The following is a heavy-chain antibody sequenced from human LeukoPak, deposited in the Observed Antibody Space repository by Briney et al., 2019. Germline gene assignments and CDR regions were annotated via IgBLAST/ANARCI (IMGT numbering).Heavy chain of an antibody. Sequence: GASVKVSCKASGYTFTSYYMHWVRQAPGQGLEWMGIINPSGGSTSYAQKFQGRVTITADESTGIVYMKLSSLRSEDTAVYYCARPAGYQLPKEMFLFYWGQGTLVTVSS. CDR3: ARPAGYQLPKEMFLFY. V-gene: IGHV1-46*01. J-gene: IGHJ4*02. CDR2: INPSGGST. CDR1: GYTFTSYY. D-gene: IGHD2-2*01.